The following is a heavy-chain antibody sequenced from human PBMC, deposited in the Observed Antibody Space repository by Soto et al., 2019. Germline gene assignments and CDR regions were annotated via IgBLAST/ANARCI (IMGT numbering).Heavy chain of an antibody. CDR1: GDSISGFH. J-gene: IGHJ5*02. Sequence: QVQLQESGPRLVKPSETLSLTCTVSGDSISGFHLHWIRQPPGKGLQWIGYIYSSGSTMYNPSLQSRVTMSVDTSQTQFSLKLNSVTAADTAVYYCARDLGGYYWFDPWGQGTLVTVSS. CDR2: IYSSGST. CDR3: ARDLGGYYWFDP. V-gene: IGHV4-59*01. D-gene: IGHD5-12*01.